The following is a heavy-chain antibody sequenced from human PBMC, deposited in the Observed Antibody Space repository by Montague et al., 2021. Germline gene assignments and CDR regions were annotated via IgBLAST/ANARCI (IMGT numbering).Heavy chain of an antibody. J-gene: IGHJ4*02. V-gene: IGHV3-7*03. Sequence: SLSLSFSASGLLFSHSWMAWVRLPPGKRLEWVAGVNPDGSQVGYVESVKGRFTVSKDNAKNSLFLQMNSLRGDDTALYYCARNPAYGALDYWGQGTRVTVSS. CDR3: ARNPAYGALDY. CDR2: VNPDGSQV. CDR1: GLLFSHSW. D-gene: IGHD4/OR15-4a*01.